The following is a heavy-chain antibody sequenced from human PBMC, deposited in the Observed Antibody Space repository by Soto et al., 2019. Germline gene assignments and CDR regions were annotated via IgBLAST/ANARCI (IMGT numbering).Heavy chain of an antibody. D-gene: IGHD3-10*01. V-gene: IGHV3-11*01. Sequence: QVQLVESGGGLVKAGGSLRLSCGGSGFSFSTHYMTWIRQAPVKGLEWVPYISSGGDTIYYSDSVKGRFTVSRDNARNSLYLQMDSLRAEDTAIYYCAGDPYYYASDYWGQGTLVTVSS. CDR2: ISSGGDTI. J-gene: IGHJ4*02. CDR1: GFSFSTHY. CDR3: AGDPYYYASDY.